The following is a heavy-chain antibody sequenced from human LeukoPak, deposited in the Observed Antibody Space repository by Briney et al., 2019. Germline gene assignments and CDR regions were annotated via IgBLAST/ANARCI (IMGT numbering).Heavy chain of an antibody. D-gene: IGHD6-13*01. V-gene: IGHV4-38-2*02. CDR2: INHSGSN. Sequence: SETLSLTCSVSGYSISSGYYWGWIRQSPGKGLEWIGIINHSGSNSYSPSLKSRVTISVDTSQKQFSLRLSSVTAADTAVYYCARGRYLTTWGGAAAGFLDYWGQGTLVTVST. CDR1: GYSISSGYY. CDR3: ARGRYLTTWGGAAAGFLDY. J-gene: IGHJ4*02.